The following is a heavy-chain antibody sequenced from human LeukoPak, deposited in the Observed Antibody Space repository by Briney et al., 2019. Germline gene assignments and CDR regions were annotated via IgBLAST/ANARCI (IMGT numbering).Heavy chain of an antibody. Sequence: GGSLRLSCAASGFTFKNSWMSWVRQAPGKGLEWVSSISSTGSRTFYADSVKGRFTISRDNSKNTLYLQMNSRRAEDTAVYYCAKARRDYYYYYMDVWGKGTTVTVSS. CDR3: AKARRDYYYYYMDV. J-gene: IGHJ6*03. CDR1: GFTFKNSW. CDR2: ISSTGSRT. D-gene: IGHD3-10*01. V-gene: IGHV3-23*01.